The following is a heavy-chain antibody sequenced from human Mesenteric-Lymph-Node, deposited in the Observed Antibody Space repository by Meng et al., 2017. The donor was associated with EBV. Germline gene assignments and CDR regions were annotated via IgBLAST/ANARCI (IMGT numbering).Heavy chain of an antibody. Sequence: EVQLVESGGGLVKPGGSLRRSCAASGFTFSSYTINWVRQAPGKGLEWVSSISSSSSHKYYADSVKGRFAISRDNAKNSLYLQMNSLRGEDTAVYYCVRVTYCGVDCLTPLYDNWGQGTLVTVSS. D-gene: IGHD2-21*01. V-gene: IGHV3-21*06. CDR3: VRVTYCGVDCLTPLYDN. CDR2: ISSSSSHK. CDR1: GFTFSSYT. J-gene: IGHJ4*02.